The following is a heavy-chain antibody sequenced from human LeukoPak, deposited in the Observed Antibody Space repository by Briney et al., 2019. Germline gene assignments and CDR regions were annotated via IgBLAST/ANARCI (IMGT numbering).Heavy chain of an antibody. CDR2: IYHSGST. Sequence: SETLSLTCTVSGYSISSGCYWGWIRQPPGKGLEWIGSIYHSGSTYYNPSLKSRVTISVDTSKNQFSLKLSSVTAADTAVYYCASVVVAATQSGSWFDPWGQGTLVTVSS. CDR3: ASVVVAATQSGSWFDP. CDR1: GYSISSGCY. D-gene: IGHD2-15*01. V-gene: IGHV4-38-2*02. J-gene: IGHJ5*02.